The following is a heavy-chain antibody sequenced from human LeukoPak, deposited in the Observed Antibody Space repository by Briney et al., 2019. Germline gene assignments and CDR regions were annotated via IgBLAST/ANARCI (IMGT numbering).Heavy chain of an antibody. CDR3: ARAVGATGFDY. D-gene: IGHD1-26*01. CDR1: GFTFSSYS. J-gene: IGHJ4*02. Sequence: GGSLRLSCAASGFTFSSYSMNWVRQAPGKGLEWVSSISSSSSYIYYADSVKGRFTISRDNAKNSLSLQMNSLRAEDTAVYYCARAVGATGFDYWGQGTLVTVSS. CDR2: ISSSSSYI. V-gene: IGHV3-21*01.